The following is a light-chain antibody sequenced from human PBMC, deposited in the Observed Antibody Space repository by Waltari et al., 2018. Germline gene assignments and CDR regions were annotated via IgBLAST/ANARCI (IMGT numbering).Light chain of an antibody. CDR3: QSYDSSLSGPRV. Sequence: QSVLTQPPSVSGAPGQRVTISCTGSSSNIGAGYDVHWYQQLPGTAPKLLIYGNNNRPSGVPDRFSGSKSGTSASLAITGIQAEDEADYYYQSYDSSLSGPRVFGGGTKLTVL. CDR1: SSNIGAGYD. J-gene: IGLJ3*02. V-gene: IGLV1-40*01. CDR2: GNN.